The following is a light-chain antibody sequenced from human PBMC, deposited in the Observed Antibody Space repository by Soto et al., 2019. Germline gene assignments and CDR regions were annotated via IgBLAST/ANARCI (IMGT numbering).Light chain of an antibody. CDR3: QQYGSSTPST. CDR2: GAS. Sequence: EIVLTQSPGTLSLSPGERATLSCRASQSVSSSYLPWYQQKPGQAPRLRIYGASSRATGIPARFSGSGSGTDFTLTISRLDPDDFAGYYWQQYGSSTPSTFGQVNKLEIK. CDR1: QSVSSSY. J-gene: IGKJ2*01. V-gene: IGKV3-20*01.